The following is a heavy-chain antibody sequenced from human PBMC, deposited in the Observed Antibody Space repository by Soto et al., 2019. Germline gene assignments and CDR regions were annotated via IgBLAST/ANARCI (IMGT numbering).Heavy chain of an antibody. Sequence: PSETLSLTCTVSGGSIISGAYYWSWIRQHPGKGLEWIGYIYYNGSPYYNSSLKSRVTISLDTSKNQFSMNLRSETAADTAVYYCARGVRGYSGYGPPDYWGRGTLVIVSS. V-gene: IGHV4-31*03. J-gene: IGHJ4*02. CDR3: ARGVRGYSGYGPPDY. CDR1: GGSIISGAYY. CDR2: IYYNGSP. D-gene: IGHD5-12*01.